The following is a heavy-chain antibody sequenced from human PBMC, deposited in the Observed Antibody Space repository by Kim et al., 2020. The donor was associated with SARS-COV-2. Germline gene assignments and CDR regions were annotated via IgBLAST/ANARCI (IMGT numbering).Heavy chain of an antibody. V-gene: IGHV4-4*07. D-gene: IGHD3-10*01. CDR1: GGSISSYY. J-gene: IGHJ3*02. CDR3: ARDLGITMVRGVTYHDAFDI. CDR2: IYTSGST. Sequence: SETLSLTCTVSGGSISSYYWSWIRQPAGKGLEWIGRIYTSGSTNYNPSLKSRVTMSVDTSKNQFSLKLSSVTAADTAVYYCARDLGITMVRGVTYHDAFDIWGQGTMVTVSS.